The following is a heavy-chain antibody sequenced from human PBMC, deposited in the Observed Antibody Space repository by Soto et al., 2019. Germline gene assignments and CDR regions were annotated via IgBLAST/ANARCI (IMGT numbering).Heavy chain of an antibody. CDR2: FDPEDGET. D-gene: IGHD6-19*01. CDR1: GYTLTELS. V-gene: IGHV1-24*01. Sequence: ASVKVSCKVSGYTLTELSMHWVRQAPGKGLEWMGGFDPEDGETIYAQKFQGRVTMTEDTSTDTAYMELSSLRSEDTAVYYCSTNYPMRVEIAVAGTDYFDYWGQGTLVTVSS. J-gene: IGHJ4*02. CDR3: STNYPMRVEIAVAGTDYFDY.